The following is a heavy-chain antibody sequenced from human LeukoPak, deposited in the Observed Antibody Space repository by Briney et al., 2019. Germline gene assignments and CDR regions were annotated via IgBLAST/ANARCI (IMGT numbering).Heavy chain of an antibody. CDR1: GFTFSSYS. J-gene: IGHJ6*03. CDR3: ARDGSSYYYYYMDG. D-gene: IGHD6-19*01. Sequence: PGGSLRLSCAASGFTFSSYSMNWVRQAPGKGLEWVSSISSSSSYIYYADSVKGRFTISRDNAKNSLYLQMNSLRAEDTAVYYCARDGSSYYYYYMDGWGKGTTVTVSS. CDR2: ISSSSSYI. V-gene: IGHV3-21*01.